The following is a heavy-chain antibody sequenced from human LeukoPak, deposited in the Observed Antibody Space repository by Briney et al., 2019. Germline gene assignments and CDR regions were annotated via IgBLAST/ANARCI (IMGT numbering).Heavy chain of an antibody. D-gene: IGHD2-2*01. Sequence: ASVKVSCKASGYTFTSYDINWVRQATGQGLEWMGWMNPNSGNTGYAQKFQGRVTITRNTSISTAYMELSSLRSEDTAVYYCARGPAGQKDQLLPSNWFDPWGQGTLVTVSS. CDR2: MNPNSGNT. CDR3: ARGPAGQKDQLLPSNWFDP. J-gene: IGHJ5*02. CDR1: GYTFTSYD. V-gene: IGHV1-8*03.